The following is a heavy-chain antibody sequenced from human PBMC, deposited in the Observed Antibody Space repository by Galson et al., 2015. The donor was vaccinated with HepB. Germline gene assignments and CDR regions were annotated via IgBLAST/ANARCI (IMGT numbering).Heavy chain of an antibody. D-gene: IGHD4-11*01. V-gene: IGHV1-69*04. CDR2: LIPALAMT. Sequence: SVKVSCKASGGSLDNYVFNWVRQAPGHGPEWMGILIPALAMTDYAPSFQDRITISADTSTPTIYMELRSLESADTAIYYCSATLSGTNVLSYYNRYMAVWGNGTTVIVSS. CDR3: SATLSGTNVLSYYNRYMAV. J-gene: IGHJ6*03. CDR1: GGSLDNYV.